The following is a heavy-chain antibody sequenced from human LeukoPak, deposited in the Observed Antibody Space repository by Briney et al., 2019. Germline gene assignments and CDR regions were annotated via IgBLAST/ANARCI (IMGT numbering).Heavy chain of an antibody. Sequence: GSLRLSCAASGFTVSSNYMSWVRQAPGKGLEWVSVIYSGGSTYYADSVKGRFTISRDNSKNTLYLQMNSLRAEDTAVYYCARVGSGSYTHTLDYWGQGTLVTVSS. CDR2: IYSGGST. CDR1: GFTVSSNY. V-gene: IGHV3-53*01. J-gene: IGHJ4*02. D-gene: IGHD1-26*01. CDR3: ARVGSGSYTHTLDY.